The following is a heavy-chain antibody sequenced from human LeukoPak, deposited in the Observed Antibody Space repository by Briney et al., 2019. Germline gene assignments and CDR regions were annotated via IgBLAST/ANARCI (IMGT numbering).Heavy chain of an antibody. CDR2: ISYDGSNK. V-gene: IGHV3-30*19. CDR3: ARESSSSWYFDY. J-gene: IGHJ4*02. Sequence: GGSLRLSCAASGFTFSGYGMHWVRQAPGKGLEWVAVISYDGSNKYYADSVKGRFTISRDNSKNTLYLQMNSLRAEDTAVYYCARESSSSWYFDYWGQGTLVTVSS. D-gene: IGHD6-13*01. CDR1: GFTFSGYG.